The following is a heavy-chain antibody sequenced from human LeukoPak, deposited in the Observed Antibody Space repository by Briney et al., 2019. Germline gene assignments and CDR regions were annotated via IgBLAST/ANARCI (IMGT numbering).Heavy chain of an antibody. Sequence: SETLSLTCAVFGGSFSGYYWTWVRQAPGKGLEWIGEINESGTTNYNASLNNRVTISVDTSKNQFSLKLTSLTAADTAVFYCARDYGGGYAEYFQHWGQGTLVTVSS. D-gene: IGHD4-23*01. V-gene: IGHV4-34*01. J-gene: IGHJ1*01. CDR2: INESGTT. CDR1: GGSFSGYY. CDR3: ARDYGGGYAEYFQH.